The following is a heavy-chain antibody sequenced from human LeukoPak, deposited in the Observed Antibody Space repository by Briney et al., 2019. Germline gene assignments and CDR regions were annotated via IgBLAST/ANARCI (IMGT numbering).Heavy chain of an antibody. CDR1: GGTFSSYA. CDR3: ARAVGKYDFWSGYYTGISDWFDP. D-gene: IGHD3-3*01. CDR2: IIPILGIA. Sequence: ASVKVSCKASGGTFSSYAISWVRQAPGQVLEWMGRIIPILGIANYAQKFQGRVTITADKSTSTAYMELSSLRSEDTAVYYCARAVGKYDFWSGYYTGISDWFDPWGQGTLVTVSS. J-gene: IGHJ5*02. V-gene: IGHV1-69*04.